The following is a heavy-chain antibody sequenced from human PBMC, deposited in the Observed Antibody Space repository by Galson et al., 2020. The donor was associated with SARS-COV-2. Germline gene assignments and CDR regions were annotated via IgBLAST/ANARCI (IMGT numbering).Heavy chain of an antibody. D-gene: IGHD2-15*01. CDR1: GGSISHSNW. CDR3: ARRYCSGGSCGAFDI. J-gene: IGHJ3*02. CDR2: IYQRGST. Sequence: SETLSLTCAVSGGSISHSNWWSWVRQPPGKRLEWIGEIYQRGSTNYNPSLKSRVTISVDKSKNQFSLKLSSVTAADTAVYYCARRYCSGGSCGAFDIWGQGTMVTVSS. V-gene: IGHV4-4*02.